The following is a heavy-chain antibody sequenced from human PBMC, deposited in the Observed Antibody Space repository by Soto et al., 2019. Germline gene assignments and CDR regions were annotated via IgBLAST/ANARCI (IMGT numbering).Heavy chain of an antibody. CDR2: IHSSGST. J-gene: IGHJ4*02. CDR1: GYSISSNNW. Sequence: QVQLQESGPGLVKPSDTLSLTCAVSGYSISSNNWWGWIRQPPGKGLEWIGHIHSSGSTYHNPSLKSPVTMSVDTSKNQFSLKLTSVTAVDTAVYFCVSGVAARPEYFDFWGQGTLVTVSS. D-gene: IGHD6-6*01. V-gene: IGHV4-28*01. CDR3: VSGVAARPEYFDF.